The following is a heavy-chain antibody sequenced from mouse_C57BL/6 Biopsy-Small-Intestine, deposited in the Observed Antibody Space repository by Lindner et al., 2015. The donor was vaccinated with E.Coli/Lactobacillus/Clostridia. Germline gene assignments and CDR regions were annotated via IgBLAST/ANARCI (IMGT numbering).Heavy chain of an antibody. CDR2: IVVGSGNT. J-gene: IGHJ1*01. Sequence: SVKVSCKASGFTFTSSAVQWVRQARGQRLEWIGWIVVGSGNTHYAHNFQERVTITRDMSTSTAYMELSGLRSEDTAVYYCAADRYFDTVGGVIVYQYYGMDVWGQGTTVTVSS. D-gene: IGHD1-2*01. CDR1: GFTFTSSA. V-gene: IGHV1S18*01. CDR3: AADRYFDTVGGVIVYQYYGMDV.